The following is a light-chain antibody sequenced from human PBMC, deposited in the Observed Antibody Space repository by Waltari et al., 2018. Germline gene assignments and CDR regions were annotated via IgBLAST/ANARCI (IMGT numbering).Light chain of an antibody. CDR2: SNK. CDR3: AAWDDSLNGWV. Sequence: QSVLTQPPSTSGTPGQRVIISCSGSSSNIGRNIVNWYQQLPGSAPKRRIYSNKQAPAGVPDRFAGSKSDTAASRAISGLESDDEADYYCAAWDDSLNGWVFGGGTKLTVL. V-gene: IGLV1-44*01. J-gene: IGLJ3*02. CDR1: SSNIGRNI.